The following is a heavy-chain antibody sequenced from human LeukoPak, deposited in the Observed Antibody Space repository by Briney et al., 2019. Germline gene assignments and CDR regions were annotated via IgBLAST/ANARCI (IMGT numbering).Heavy chain of an antibody. Sequence: SVKVSCKASGGTFRSYAISWVRQAPGQGLEWMGGIIPIFGTANYAQKFQGRVTITTDESTSTAYMELSSLRSEDTAVYYCARAYYYGSGSYPNWFDPWGQGTLVTVSS. CDR2: IIPIFGTA. V-gene: IGHV1-69*05. J-gene: IGHJ5*02. D-gene: IGHD3-10*01. CDR3: ARAYYYGSGSYPNWFDP. CDR1: GGTFRSYA.